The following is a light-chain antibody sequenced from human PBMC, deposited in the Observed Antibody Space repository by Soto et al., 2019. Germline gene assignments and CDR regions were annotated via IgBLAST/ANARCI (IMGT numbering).Light chain of an antibody. CDR2: AAS. Sequence: AIRMTQSPSSFSASTGDRVTITCRASQGISSYLAWYQQKPGKAPKLLIYAASTLQSGVPSRFSCSGSGTDFTLTISCLQSEDFATYYCQQYYSYPWTFGQGTKVDIK. V-gene: IGKV1-8*01. CDR1: QGISSY. J-gene: IGKJ1*01. CDR3: QQYYSYPWT.